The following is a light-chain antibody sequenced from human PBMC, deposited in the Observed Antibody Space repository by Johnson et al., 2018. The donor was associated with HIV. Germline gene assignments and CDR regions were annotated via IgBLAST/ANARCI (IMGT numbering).Light chain of an antibody. CDR1: TSNIGNNY. Sequence: HSVLTQPPSVSAAPGQKVTISCSGSTSNIGNNYVSWYQQLPGTAPKLLIYDNNKRPSGIPDRFSGSKSGTSATLGITGLQTGDEADYYCGTWDSSLRCGFFGTGAKVTVL. J-gene: IGLJ1*01. CDR3: GTWDSSLRCGF. V-gene: IGLV1-51*01. CDR2: DNN.